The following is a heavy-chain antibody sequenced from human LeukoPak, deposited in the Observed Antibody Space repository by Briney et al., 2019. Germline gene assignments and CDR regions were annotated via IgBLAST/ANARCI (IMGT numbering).Heavy chain of an antibody. Sequence: ASVKVSCKASGYTFTGYYMHWVRQAPGQGLEWMGWINPNSGGTNYAQKFQGRVTMTRDTSISTAYMELSRLRSDDTAVYYCARDSVGTMTTVTTVDYWGQGTLVTASS. CDR1: GYTFTGYY. V-gene: IGHV1-2*02. J-gene: IGHJ4*02. CDR2: INPNSGGT. D-gene: IGHD4-17*01. CDR3: ARDSVGTMTTVTTVDY.